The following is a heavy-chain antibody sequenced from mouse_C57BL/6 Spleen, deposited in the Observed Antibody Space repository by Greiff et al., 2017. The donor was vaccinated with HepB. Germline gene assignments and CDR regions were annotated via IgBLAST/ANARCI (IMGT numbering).Heavy chain of an antibody. J-gene: IGHJ4*01. CDR2: ISYDGSN. D-gene: IGHD1-1*01. V-gene: IGHV3-6*01. Sequence: EVKLMESGPGLVKPSQSLSLTCSVTGYSITSGYYWNWIRQFPGNKLEWMGYISYDGSNNYNPSLKNRISITRDTSKNQFFLKLNSVTTEDTATYYCARDRVDYYGSSYGYAMDYWGQGTSVTVSS. CDR1: GYSITSGYY. CDR3: ARDRVDYYGSSYGYAMDY.